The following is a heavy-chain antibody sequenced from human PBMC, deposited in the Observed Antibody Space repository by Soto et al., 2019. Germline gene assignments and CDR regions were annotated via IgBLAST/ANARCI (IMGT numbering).Heavy chain of an antibody. Sequence: QVQLVQSGAEVRKPGYSVKVSCKASGGTFSRYAINWVRQAPGQGLEWMGGIIPMFGTTNYAQKFQGRVTITADESASTVYMELNALRSVDAAVYYCARASIHGSSWYFWFDPWGQGTLVTVSS. D-gene: IGHD6-13*01. CDR1: GGTFSRYA. J-gene: IGHJ5*01. CDR2: IIPMFGTT. CDR3: ARASIHGSSWYFWFDP. V-gene: IGHV1-69*01.